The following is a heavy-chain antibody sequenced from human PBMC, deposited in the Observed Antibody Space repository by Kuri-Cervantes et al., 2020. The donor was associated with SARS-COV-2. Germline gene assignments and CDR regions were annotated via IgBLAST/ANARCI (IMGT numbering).Heavy chain of an antibody. V-gene: IGHV3-30*18. CDR2: ISYDGSNK. CDR1: GFTFSSYG. J-gene: IGHJ6*02. D-gene: IGHD3-3*01. Sequence: GESLKISCAASGFTFSSYGMHWVRQAPGKGLEWVAVISYDGSNKYYADSVKGRFTISRDNSKNTLYLQMNSLRAEDTAVYYCAKVFTIFGVITNYYYYYGMDVWGQGTTVTVSS. CDR3: AKVFTIFGVITNYYYYYGMDV.